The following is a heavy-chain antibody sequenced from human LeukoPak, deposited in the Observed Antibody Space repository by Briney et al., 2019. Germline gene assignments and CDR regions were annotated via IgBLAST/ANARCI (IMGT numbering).Heavy chain of an antibody. V-gene: IGHV3-23*01. CDR1: GFSFISYT. CDR3: AKDFSPFGYFDY. D-gene: IGHD3-16*01. J-gene: IGHJ4*02. CDR2: INGVGSST. Sequence: GGSLRLSCAASGFSFISYTLHWVRQAPGKGLEWVSAINGVGSSTFYADSVQGRFTISRDNSRNTLYLETKSLRADDTAVYYCAKDFSPFGYFDYWGQGTQVTVSS.